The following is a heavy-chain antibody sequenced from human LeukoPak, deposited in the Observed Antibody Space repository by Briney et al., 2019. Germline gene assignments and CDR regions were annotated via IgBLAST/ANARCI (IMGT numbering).Heavy chain of an antibody. J-gene: IGHJ4*02. CDR1: GYTFGSYG. Sequence: ASVKVSCKASGYTFGSYGISWVRQAPGQALEWMGWVSGDSTNTNLAQRFQDRVTMTTDTSTNTAYMELRSLTSDDTAVYYCGRDLLGCSGGACYSSDYWGRGTLVTVSS. V-gene: IGHV1-18*01. CDR2: VSGDSTNT. CDR3: GRDLLGCSGGACYSSDY. D-gene: IGHD2-15*01.